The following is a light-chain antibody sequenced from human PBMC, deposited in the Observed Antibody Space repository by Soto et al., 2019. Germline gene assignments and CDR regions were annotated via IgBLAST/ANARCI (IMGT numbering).Light chain of an antibody. CDR2: GAS. CDR3: QQYNNWPQWT. CDR1: QSVISN. V-gene: IGKV3-15*01. J-gene: IGKJ1*01. Sequence: EIVMTQSPATLSVSPGERDTLSCTASQSVISNLSWYQREPGQATTLLIYGASARATGIPARFSGSGSGTEFTLTLSSLQSEDFAVYYCQQYNNWPQWTFGQGTKVDIK.